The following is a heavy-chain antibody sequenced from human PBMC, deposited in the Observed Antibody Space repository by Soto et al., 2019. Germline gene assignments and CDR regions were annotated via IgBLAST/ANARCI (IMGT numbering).Heavy chain of an antibody. CDR2: IYYSGST. J-gene: IGHJ6*02. V-gene: IGHV4-59*01. CDR1: GGSISSYY. Sequence: QVQLQESGPGLVKPSETLSLTCTVSGGSISSYYWSWIRQPPGKGLEWIGYIYYSGSTNYNPSLKSRVTISVDTSKNQFSLKLSSVTAADTAVYYCARDRYGDPYYYYGMDVWGQGTTVTVSS. CDR3: ARDRYGDPYYYYGMDV. D-gene: IGHD4-17*01.